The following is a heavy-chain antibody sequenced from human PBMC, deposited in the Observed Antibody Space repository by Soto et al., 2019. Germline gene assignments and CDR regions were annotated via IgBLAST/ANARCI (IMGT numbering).Heavy chain of an antibody. CDR1: GVSFSGYY. CDR3: ARPATRYCSSTSCKNYYMDV. J-gene: IGHJ6*03. V-gene: IGHV4-34*01. Sequence: SETLSLTCAVYGVSFSGYYWSWIRQPPGKGLEWIGEINHSGGTNYNPSLKSRVTISVDTSKNQFSLKLSSVTAADTAVYYCARPATRYCSSTSCKNYYMDVWGKGTTVTVSS. CDR2: INHSGGT. D-gene: IGHD2-2*01.